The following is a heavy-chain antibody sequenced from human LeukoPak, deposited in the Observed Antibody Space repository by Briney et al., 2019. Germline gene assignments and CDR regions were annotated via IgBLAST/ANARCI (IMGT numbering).Heavy chain of an antibody. Sequence: PGGSLRLSCAVSGFTVSSNYMSWVRQAPGKGLEWVSVIYSGGSTYYADSVKGRFTISRDNSKNTLYLQMNSLRAEDTAVYYCARDLPYGDYGYWGQGTLVTVSS. CDR1: GFTVSSNY. CDR3: ARDLPYGDYGY. CDR2: IYSGGST. J-gene: IGHJ4*02. D-gene: IGHD4-17*01. V-gene: IGHV3-66*01.